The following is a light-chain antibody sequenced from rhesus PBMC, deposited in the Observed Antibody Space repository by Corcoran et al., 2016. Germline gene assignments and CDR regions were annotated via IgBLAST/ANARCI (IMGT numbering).Light chain of an antibody. Sequence: DIQMTQSPSSLSASVGDRVTITCRASENVNKYLHWYQQKPGKAPKLLIYAASHLQSGVPSRFSGSGSGTDDTFTISSLQPEDVASSCCQHSYSTPFTFGPGTKLDIK. J-gene: IGKJ3*01. V-gene: IGKV1-74*01. CDR3: QHSYSTPFT. CDR2: AAS. CDR1: ENVNKY.